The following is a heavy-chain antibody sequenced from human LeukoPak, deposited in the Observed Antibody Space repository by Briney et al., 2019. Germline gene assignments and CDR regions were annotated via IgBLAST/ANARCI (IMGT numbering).Heavy chain of an antibody. CDR1: GFTVSSNY. CDR3: ARNTYYYDSSGWPFDY. V-gene: IGHV3-53*01. D-gene: IGHD3-22*01. CDR2: IYGGGST. Sequence: SGGSLRLSCAASGFTVSSNYMSWVRQAPGKGLEWVSVIYGGGSTYYADSVKGRFTISRDNSKNTLYLQMNSLRAEDTAVYYCARNTYYYDSSGWPFDYWGQGTLVTVSS. J-gene: IGHJ4*02.